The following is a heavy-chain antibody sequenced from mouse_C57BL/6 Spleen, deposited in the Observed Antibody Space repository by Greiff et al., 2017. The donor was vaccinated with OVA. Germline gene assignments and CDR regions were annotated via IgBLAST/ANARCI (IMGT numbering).Heavy chain of an antibody. Sequence: QVTLKVSGAELARPGASVKLSCKASGYTFTSYGISWVKQRTGQGLEWIGEIYPRSGNTYYNEKFKGKATLTADKSSSTAYMELRSLTSEDSAVYFCARERITTVVEPMDYWGQGTSVTVSS. D-gene: IGHD1-1*01. CDR1: GYTFTSYG. CDR3: ARERITTVVEPMDY. V-gene: IGHV1-81*01. CDR2: IYPRSGNT. J-gene: IGHJ4*01.